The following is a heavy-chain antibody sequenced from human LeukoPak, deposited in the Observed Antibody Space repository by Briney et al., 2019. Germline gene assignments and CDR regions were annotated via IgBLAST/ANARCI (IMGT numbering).Heavy chain of an antibody. CDR3: TRRVGGTPDY. Sequence: GGALRLSCAASGFTFNTYVMTWVRQAPGKGLEWVSAMSYDGGRTDYADSVKGRFTISRDNSKNTLYLQMNSLRVEDTALYYCTRRVGGTPDYWGLGTLVTVSS. J-gene: IGHJ4*02. CDR1: GFTFNTYV. V-gene: IGHV3-23*01. D-gene: IGHD1-26*01. CDR2: MSYDGGRT.